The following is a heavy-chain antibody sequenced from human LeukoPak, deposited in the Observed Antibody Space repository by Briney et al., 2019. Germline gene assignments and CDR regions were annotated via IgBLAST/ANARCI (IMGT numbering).Heavy chain of an antibody. CDR3: TRTAPHSSGWCFDY. Sequence: PGRSLRLSCTASGFTFGDYAMSWVRQAPGKGLEWVGFIRSKAYGGTTEYAASVKGRFTISRDGSKSIAYLQMNSLKTEDTAVYYCTRTAPHSSGWCFDYWGQGTLVTVSS. D-gene: IGHD6-19*01. CDR1: GFTFGDYA. CDR2: IRSKAYGGTT. V-gene: IGHV3-49*04. J-gene: IGHJ4*02.